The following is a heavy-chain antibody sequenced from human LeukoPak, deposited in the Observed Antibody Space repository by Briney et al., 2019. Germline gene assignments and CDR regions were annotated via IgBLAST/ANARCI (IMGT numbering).Heavy chain of an antibody. V-gene: IGHV3-7*01. D-gene: IGHD1-7*01. CDR3: ARGGTRGSVDY. CDR1: GFTFRTYW. CDR2: IGEDGSEK. J-gene: IGHJ4*02. Sequence: GGSLRPSCAASGFTFRTYWMSWVRQAPGKGLEWVANIGEDGSEKFYVDSVKGRFTISRDNAKNSLYLQMISLRAEDTAVYYCARGGTRGSVDYWGQGTLVTVSS.